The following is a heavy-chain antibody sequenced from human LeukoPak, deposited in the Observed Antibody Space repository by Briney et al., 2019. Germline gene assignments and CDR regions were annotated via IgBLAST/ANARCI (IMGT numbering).Heavy chain of an antibody. CDR2: ISWNSGSI. CDR3: AKDIGALYDSSGFFDY. CDR1: GFTFDDYA. Sequence: GRSLRLSCAASGFTFDDYAMHWVRQAPGKGLEWVSGISWNSGSIGYADSVKGRFTISRDNAKNSLYLQMNSLRAEDTALYYCAKDIGALYDSSGFFDYWGQGTLVTVSP. V-gene: IGHV3-9*01. D-gene: IGHD3-22*01. J-gene: IGHJ4*02.